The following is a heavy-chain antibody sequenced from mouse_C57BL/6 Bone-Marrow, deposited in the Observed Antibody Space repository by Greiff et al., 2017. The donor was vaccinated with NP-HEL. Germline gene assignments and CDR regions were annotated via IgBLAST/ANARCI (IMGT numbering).Heavy chain of an antibody. Sequence: EVKLVESGGGLVQPGGSLKLSCAASGFTFSDYGMAWVRQAPRKGPEWVAFISNLAYSIYYADTVTGRFTISRENAKNTLYLEMSSLRSEDTAMYYCAGRGYYGRGAVYYYAMDYWGQGTSVTVSS. CDR1: GFTFSDYG. CDR3: AGRGYYGRGAVYYYAMDY. CDR2: ISNLAYSI. V-gene: IGHV5-15*01. D-gene: IGHD1-1*01. J-gene: IGHJ4*01.